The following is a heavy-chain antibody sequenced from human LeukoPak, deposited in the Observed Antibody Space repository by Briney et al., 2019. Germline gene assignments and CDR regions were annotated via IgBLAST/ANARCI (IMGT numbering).Heavy chain of an antibody. J-gene: IGHJ4*02. V-gene: IGHV3-23*01. CDR1: GFTISDFW. Sequence: GGSLRLSCEASGFTISDFWMDWVRQTPGKGLEWVSLLSGSGFSTYYADSVKGRFTISRDNSKSTLFLQMDSLRAEDTAVYYCAKLSEFYGDRIASFDYWGQGTLVTVSS. CDR2: LSGSGFST. CDR3: AKLSEFYGDRIASFDY. D-gene: IGHD4-17*01.